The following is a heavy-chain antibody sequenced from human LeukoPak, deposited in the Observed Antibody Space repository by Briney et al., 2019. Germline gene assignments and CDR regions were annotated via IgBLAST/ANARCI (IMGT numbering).Heavy chain of an antibody. Sequence: PSETLSLTCTVSGGSISGTYYWSWIRQPPGKGLEWIGYIYYTGTTDSNPSLKSRVTISLDTSKNQFSLNLSSVTAADTAVYYCARQWVYDKRAFDAWGQGTMVTVSS. CDR2: IYYTGTT. V-gene: IGHV4-59*08. D-gene: IGHD3-16*01. CDR1: GGSISGTYY. J-gene: IGHJ3*01. CDR3: ARQWVYDKRAFDA.